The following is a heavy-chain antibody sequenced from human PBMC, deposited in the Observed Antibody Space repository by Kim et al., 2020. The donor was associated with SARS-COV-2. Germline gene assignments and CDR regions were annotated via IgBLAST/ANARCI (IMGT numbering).Heavy chain of an antibody. CDR3: ARPLVGATTGFDH. J-gene: IGHJ4*02. Sequence: SETLSLTCTVSGGSISSSTYYWGWIRQPPGKGPEWIGSIYYSGDTYYNPSLKSRVTISVDTSENQFSLKLGSVTAADTAVYYCARPLVGATTGFDHWGPGTLVTVSS. D-gene: IGHD1-26*01. V-gene: IGHV4-39*01. CDR1: GGSISSSTYY. CDR2: IYYSGDT.